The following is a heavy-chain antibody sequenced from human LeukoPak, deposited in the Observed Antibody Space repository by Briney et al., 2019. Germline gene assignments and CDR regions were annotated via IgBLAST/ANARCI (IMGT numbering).Heavy chain of an antibody. CDR2: IDPSDSYI. D-gene: IGHD4-17*01. V-gene: IGHV5-10-1*01. CDR3: VRHGGYYGDYVNY. J-gene: IGHJ4*02. CDR1: GYSFTTYW. Sequence: GESLRISCKGSGYSFTTYWISWVRQMPGKGLEWMGRIDPSDSYINNSPSFQGHVTISVDKSISTAYLQWSSLKASDTAKYYCVRHGGYYGDYVNYWGQGTQVTVSS.